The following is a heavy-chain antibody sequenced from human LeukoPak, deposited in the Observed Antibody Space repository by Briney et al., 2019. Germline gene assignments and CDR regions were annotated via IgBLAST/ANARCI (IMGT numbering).Heavy chain of an antibody. V-gene: IGHV4-59*08. CDR1: GGSVSSDY. Sequence: SETLSLTCTVSGGSVSSDYWSWIRRPPGKGLEWIGYIYHTGNSDYNPSLKSRATISLDTSKNQFSLKLTSVTAADMAVYFCARHPFSSPFDYWGQGTLVTVSS. J-gene: IGHJ4*02. CDR3: ARHPFSSPFDY. CDR2: IYHTGNS. D-gene: IGHD2/OR15-2a*01.